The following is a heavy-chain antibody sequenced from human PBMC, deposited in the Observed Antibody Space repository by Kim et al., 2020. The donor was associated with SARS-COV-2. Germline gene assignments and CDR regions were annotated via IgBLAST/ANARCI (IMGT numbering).Heavy chain of an antibody. J-gene: IGHJ4*02. Sequence: TYYADSVKGRFTISRDNSKNTLYLQMNSLRAEDTAVYYCAKFIAVAGIGAFWGQGTLVTVSS. CDR2: T. CDR3: AKFIAVAGIGAF. V-gene: IGHV3-23*01. D-gene: IGHD6-19*01.